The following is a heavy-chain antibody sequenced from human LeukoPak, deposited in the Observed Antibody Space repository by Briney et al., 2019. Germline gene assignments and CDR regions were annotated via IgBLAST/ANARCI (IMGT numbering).Heavy chain of an antibody. Sequence: GGSLRLSCAASGFTFSNYWMHWVRQAPGKGLVWVSRINSDGSSTSYADSVKGRFTIPRDNAKNTLYLQMNSLRVEDTAVYYCARDYGRSRDYGMDVWGPGTTVTVSS. J-gene: IGHJ6*02. CDR2: INSDGSST. CDR1: GFTFSNYW. V-gene: IGHV3-74*01. D-gene: IGHD3-10*01. CDR3: ARDYGRSRDYGMDV.